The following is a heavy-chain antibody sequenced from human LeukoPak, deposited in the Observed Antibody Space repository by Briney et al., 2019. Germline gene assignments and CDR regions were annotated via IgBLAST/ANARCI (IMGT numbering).Heavy chain of an antibody. D-gene: IGHD3-10*01. Sequence: SETLSLTCAVSGGSISSSKWWTGGRQPPGKRLGWMGEIYHTGSSNYNPSVNSRVTISVDKSNNQYSLKVSPVTAADTAVYYCARLVYGSGSNFDNWGQGTLVSVSS. CDR1: GGSISSSKW. J-gene: IGHJ4*02. CDR2: IYHTGSS. V-gene: IGHV4-4*02. CDR3: ARLVYGSGSNFDN.